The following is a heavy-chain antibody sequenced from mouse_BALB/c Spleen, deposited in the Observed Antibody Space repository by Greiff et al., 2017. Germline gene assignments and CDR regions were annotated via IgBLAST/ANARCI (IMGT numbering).Heavy chain of an antibody. CDR3: ARSVYHGDWYFDV. CDR1: GFTFSSFG. V-gene: IGHV5-17*02. D-gene: IGHD2-3*01. Sequence: EVQLVESGGGLVQPGGSRKLSCAASGFTFSSFGMHWVRQAPEKGLEWVAYISSGSSTIYYADTVKGRFPISRDNPKNTLFLQMTSLRSEDTAMYYCARSVYHGDWYFDVWGAGTTVTVSS. CDR2: ISSGSSTI. J-gene: IGHJ1*01.